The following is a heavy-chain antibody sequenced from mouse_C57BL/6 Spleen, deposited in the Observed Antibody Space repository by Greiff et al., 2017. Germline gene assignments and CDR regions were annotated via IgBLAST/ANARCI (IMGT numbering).Heavy chain of an antibody. V-gene: IGHV1-81*01. D-gene: IGHD1-1*01. J-gene: IGHJ2*01. Sequence: VQLQQSGAELARPGASVKLSCKASGYTFTSYGISWVKQRTGQGLEWIGEIYPRSGNTYYNEKFKGKATLTADKSSSTAYMELRSLTSEDSAVYFCARSYYGSSLYCFAYWGQGTPLTVSA. CDR1: GYTFTSYG. CDR2: IYPRSGNT. CDR3: ARSYYGSSLYCFAY.